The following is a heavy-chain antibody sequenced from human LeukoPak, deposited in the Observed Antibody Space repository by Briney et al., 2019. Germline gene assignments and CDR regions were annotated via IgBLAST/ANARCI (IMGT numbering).Heavy chain of an antibody. CDR2: IIPIFGTA. D-gene: IGHD3-22*01. V-gene: IGHV1-69*13. Sequence: GASVTVSCTASGGTFSSYAISWVRQAPGQGLEWMGGIIPIFGTANYAQKFQGRVTITADESTSTAYMELSSLRSEDTAVYYCARAYYYESRGYYEASDYWGQGTLVTVSS. J-gene: IGHJ4*02. CDR1: GGTFSSYA. CDR3: ARAYYYESRGYYEASDY.